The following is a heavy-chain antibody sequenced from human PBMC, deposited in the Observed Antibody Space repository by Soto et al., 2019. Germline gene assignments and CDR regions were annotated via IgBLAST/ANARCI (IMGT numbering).Heavy chain of an antibody. V-gene: IGHV3-30*18. CDR1: GFTFSSYG. J-gene: IGHJ6*02. CDR2: IAYDGSNE. CDR3: AKAMEGLVLRYAVDV. D-gene: IGHD6-19*01. Sequence: QVQLVESGGGVVQPGRSLRLSCAASGFTFSSYGMHWVRQAPGKGLEWVALIAYDGSNEDYADSVKGRFTISRDNSKQTLYLQINSLRREDTAVYYCAKAMEGLVLRYAVDVWGQGTTVTVSS.